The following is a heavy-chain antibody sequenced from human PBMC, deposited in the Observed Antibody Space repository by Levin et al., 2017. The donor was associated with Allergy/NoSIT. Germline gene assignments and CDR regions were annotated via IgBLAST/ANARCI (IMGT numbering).Heavy chain of an antibody. Sequence: SETLSLTCTVSGGSVSSGSYYWSWIRQPPGKGLEWIGYIYYSGSTNYNPSLKSRVTISVDTSKNQFSLKLSSVTAADTAVYDCARGEGVTAIFFDYWGQGTLVTVSS. D-gene: IGHD2-21*02. CDR1: GGSVSSGSYY. CDR3: ARGEGVTAIFFDY. V-gene: IGHV4-61*01. J-gene: IGHJ4*02. CDR2: IYYSGST.